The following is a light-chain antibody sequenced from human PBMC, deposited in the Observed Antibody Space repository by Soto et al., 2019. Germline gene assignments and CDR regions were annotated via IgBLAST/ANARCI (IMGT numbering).Light chain of an antibody. CDR1: QSVRSSY. Sequence: EIVLTQSPGTLSLSPGERATLSCRASQSVRSSYLAWFQQKPGQAPRLLIYGASSRATDIPARFSGSESGTDFTLTISRLEPEDFAVYYCQQYGSTPKTFGQGTKLEIK. V-gene: IGKV3-20*01. CDR3: QQYGSTPKT. CDR2: GAS. J-gene: IGKJ2*01.